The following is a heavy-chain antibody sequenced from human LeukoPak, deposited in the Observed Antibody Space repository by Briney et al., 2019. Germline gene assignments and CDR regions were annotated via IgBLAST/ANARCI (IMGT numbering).Heavy chain of an antibody. V-gene: IGHV3-48*04. CDR2: ISSSSSTI. CDR1: GFTFSSYS. D-gene: IGHD2-21*01. J-gene: IGHJ6*02. Sequence: HPGGSLRLSCAASGFTFSSYSMNWVRQAPGKGLEWVSYISSSSSTIYYADSVKGRFTISRDNAKNSLYLQMNSLRAEDTAVYYCACGSFDYYYYYGMDVWGQGTTVTVSS. CDR3: ACGSFDYYYYYGMDV.